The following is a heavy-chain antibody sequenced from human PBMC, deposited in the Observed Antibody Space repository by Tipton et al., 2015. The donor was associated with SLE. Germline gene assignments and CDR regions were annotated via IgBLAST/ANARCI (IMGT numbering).Heavy chain of an antibody. J-gene: IGHJ4*02. CDR2: IYYSGST. CDR3: ARASTVVAALDY. Sequence: TLSLTCTVSGGSISSSSYYWGWIRQPPGKGLEWIGSIYYSGSTYYNPSLKSRVTISVDTSKNQFSLKLSSVTAADTAVYYCARASTVVAALDYWGQGTLVTVSS. V-gene: IGHV4-39*07. CDR1: GGSISSSSYY. D-gene: IGHD2-15*01.